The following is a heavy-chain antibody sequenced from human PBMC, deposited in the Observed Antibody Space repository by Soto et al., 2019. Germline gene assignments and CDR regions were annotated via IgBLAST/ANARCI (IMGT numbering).Heavy chain of an antibody. CDR1: GDTFSRHT. CDR3: ARAAEMGTVTKDHYSYMDV. Sequence: QVQLVQSGAEVKKPGSSVKVSCKASGDTFSRHTISWVRQAPGQGLEWMGRNIPILGIANYAQKFQCRVTITADKSTSTAYMDLSSLRSADTAVYYCARAAEMGTVTKDHYSYMDVWGTGTTVTVSS. CDR2: NIPILGIA. V-gene: IGHV1-69*02. J-gene: IGHJ6*03. D-gene: IGHD4-17*01.